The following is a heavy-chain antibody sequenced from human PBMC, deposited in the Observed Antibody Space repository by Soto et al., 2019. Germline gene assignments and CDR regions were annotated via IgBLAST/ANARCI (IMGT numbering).Heavy chain of an antibody. CDR3: FRDVGYDSSGYLDY. J-gene: IGHJ4*02. Sequence: LRLSCAASGFTFSSYSMNWVRQAPGKGLEWVSYISSSSTIYYADSVKGRFTISRDNAKNSLYLQMNSLRDEDTAVYYCFRDVGYDSSGYLDYWGQG. CDR2: ISSSSTI. D-gene: IGHD3-22*01. CDR1: GFTFSSYS. V-gene: IGHV3-48*02.